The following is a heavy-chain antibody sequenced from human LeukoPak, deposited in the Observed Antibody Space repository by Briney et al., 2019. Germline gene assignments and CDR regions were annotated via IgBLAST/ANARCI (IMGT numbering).Heavy chain of an antibody. V-gene: IGHV1-2*06. CDR2: INPDSGGT. Sequence: ASVKVSCKASGYTFSGYYIQWVRQAPGQGLEWMGRINPDSGGTNFAQRFQGRVTMTRDTSISTAYMELSRLRSDDTAVDYCARVVGDAFDIWGQGTMVIVS. CDR3: ARVVGDAFDI. CDR1: GYTFSGYY. J-gene: IGHJ3*02.